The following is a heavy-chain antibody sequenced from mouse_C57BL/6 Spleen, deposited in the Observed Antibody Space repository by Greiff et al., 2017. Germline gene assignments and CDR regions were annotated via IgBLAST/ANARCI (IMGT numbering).Heavy chain of an antibody. CDR1: GYTFTSYW. J-gene: IGHJ1*03. D-gene: IGHD2-14*01. CDR3: TNPYRNEGYFDV. CDR2: IYPGNSDT. V-gene: IGHV1-5*01. Sequence: EVQLQQSGTVLARPGASVKMSCKTSGYTFTSYWMHWVKQRPGQGLEWIGAIYPGNSDTSYNQKFKGKAKLTAVTSASTAYMELSSLTNEDSAVYYCTNPYRNEGYFDVWGTGTTVTVSS.